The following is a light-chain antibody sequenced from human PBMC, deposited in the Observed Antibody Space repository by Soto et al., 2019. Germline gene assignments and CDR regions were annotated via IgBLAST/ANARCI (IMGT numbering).Light chain of an antibody. J-gene: IGKJ3*01. Sequence: ESVLKQGPATPFLSPREKATLSRRGSQRVSRDLAWYPQKPGQAPRLLIYDASNRATGIPARFSGSGSGTDFTLTISSLEPEDFAVYYCHQRDNRGTFGPGTKVDIK. CDR2: DAS. V-gene: IGKV3-11*01. CDR3: HQRDNRGT. CDR1: QRVSRD.